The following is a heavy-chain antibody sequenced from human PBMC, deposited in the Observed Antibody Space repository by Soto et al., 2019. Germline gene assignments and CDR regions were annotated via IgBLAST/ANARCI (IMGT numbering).Heavy chain of an antibody. CDR1: GFTVSSNY. CDR3: ARTPIAGYYYGMDV. Sequence: EVQLVETGGGLIQPGGSLRLSCAASGFTVSSNYMSWVRQAPGKGLEWVSVIYSGGSTYYADSAKGRFTISRDNSKNTLYLQMNSLRAEDTAVYYCARTPIAGYYYGMDVWGQGTTVTVSS. J-gene: IGHJ6*02. D-gene: IGHD2-21*01. CDR2: IYSGGST. V-gene: IGHV3-53*02.